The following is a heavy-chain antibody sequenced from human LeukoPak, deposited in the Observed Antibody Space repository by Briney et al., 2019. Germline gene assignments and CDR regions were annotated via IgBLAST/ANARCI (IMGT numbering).Heavy chain of an antibody. CDR3: ARRQEGHDY. V-gene: IGHV4-61*02. CDR2: IYTTGGT. Sequence: SETLSLTCTVSGVSIAKTFYYWSWLRQPAGQGLEWIGRIYTTGGTDYNPSLKRRVTISLDTAKNQFSLKMASVSAADTAVYYCARRQEGHDYWGQGTLVTVSS. CDR1: GVSIAKTFYY. J-gene: IGHJ4*02.